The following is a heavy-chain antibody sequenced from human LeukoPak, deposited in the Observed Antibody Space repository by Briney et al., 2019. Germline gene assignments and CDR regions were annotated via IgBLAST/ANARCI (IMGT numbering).Heavy chain of an antibody. CDR2: INTNSVNT. J-gene: IGHJ4*02. V-gene: IGHV1-8*01. Sequence: ASVTVSCQASGYTFTSYDINLVRQATGQGLEWMGWINTNSVNTGYAQKFQGRVTMTRNTSISTAYMELSSQRSEDTAVYYCASGFFWGQGTLVTVSS. CDR3: ASGFF. CDR1: GYTFTSYD. D-gene: IGHD3-3*01.